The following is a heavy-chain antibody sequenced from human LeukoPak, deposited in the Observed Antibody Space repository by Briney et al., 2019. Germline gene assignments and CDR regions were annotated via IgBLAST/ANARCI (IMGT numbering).Heavy chain of an antibody. J-gene: IGHJ3*02. D-gene: IGHD3-10*01. Sequence: SETLSLTCAVYGGSFSGYYWSWIRQPPGKGLEWIGEINHSGSTNYNPSLKSRVTISVDTSKNQFSLKLSSVTAADTAVYYCARHPCYGSGSYYRRGAFDIWGQGTMVTVTS. V-gene: IGHV4-34*01. CDR3: ARHPCYGSGSYYRRGAFDI. CDR1: GGSFSGYY. CDR2: INHSGST.